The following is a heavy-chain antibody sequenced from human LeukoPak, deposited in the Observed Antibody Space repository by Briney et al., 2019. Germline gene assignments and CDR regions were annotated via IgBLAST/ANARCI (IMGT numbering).Heavy chain of an antibody. V-gene: IGHV4-39*07. CDR2: IYYSGRS. J-gene: IGHJ4*02. Sequence: SKTLSLTCTVSGGSIIDDHYYWGWIRHPPGKGLEGIGTIYYSGRSYYNPSLTSRVTMSADTSKNQFSLRLNSVTAAGTAVYYCARQRGQAGDPVGYWGQGTLVTVSS. CDR1: GGSIIDDHYY. CDR3: ARQRGQAGDPVGY. D-gene: IGHD2-21*02.